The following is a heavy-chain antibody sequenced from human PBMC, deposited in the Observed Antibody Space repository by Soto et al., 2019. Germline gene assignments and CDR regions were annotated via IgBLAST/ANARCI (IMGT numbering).Heavy chain of an antibody. CDR3: ATPWFWAADY. D-gene: IGHD3-10*01. CDR1: GGSIRRSSYY. CDR2: IYYSGST. V-gene: IGHV4-39*01. J-gene: IGHJ4*02. Sequence: QLQLQESGPGLVKPSETLSLTCTVSGGSIRRSSYYWGWIRQPPGKGLEWIGSIYYSGSTHYNPSLESRAAISVDPSKNQFSLKLSPVTAADTAVYYCATPWFWAADYWGQGTLVTVSS.